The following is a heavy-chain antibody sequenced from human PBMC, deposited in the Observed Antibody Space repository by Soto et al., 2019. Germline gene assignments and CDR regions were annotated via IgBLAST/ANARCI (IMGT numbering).Heavy chain of an antibody. CDR3: ARGRYGDS. V-gene: IGHV1-18*01. J-gene: IGHJ4*02. CDR1: GYAFTTYG. CDR2: ISAHNGNT. Sequence: QVHLVQSGAEVKKPGAPVKVSCKGSGYAFTTYGITWVRQAHGQGLEWMGWISAHNGNTNYAQKLQGRVTVTRDTSTSTAYMELRSLRYDDTAVYYCARGRYGDSWGQGALVTVSS. D-gene: IGHD1-1*01.